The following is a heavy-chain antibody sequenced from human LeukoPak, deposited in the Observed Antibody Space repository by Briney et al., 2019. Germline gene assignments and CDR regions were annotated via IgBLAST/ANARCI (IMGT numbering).Heavy chain of an antibody. CDR2: ITSGSKI. V-gene: IGHV3-21*01. CDR1: GFSFSTYT. D-gene: IGHD3-10*01. J-gene: IGHJ4*02. CDR3: VGCYYGSENFYSNDY. Sequence: GGSLRLSCAASGFSFSTYTLKWVRQAPGKGLEWVSSITSGSKIYYADSVKGRFTISRDNAKNSLYLQMNSLRAEDTAVYYCVGCYYGSENFYSNDYWGQGTLVSVSS.